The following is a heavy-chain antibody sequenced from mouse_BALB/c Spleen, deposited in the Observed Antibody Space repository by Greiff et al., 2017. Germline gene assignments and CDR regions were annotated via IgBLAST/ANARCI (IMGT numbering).Heavy chain of an antibody. CDR1: GFTFSSYT. V-gene: IGHV5-6-4*01. D-gene: IGHD2-1*01. CDR3: TRDRGNYGYYYAMDY. CDR2: ISSGGSYT. Sequence: DVKLVESGGGLVKPGGSLKLSCAASGFTFSSYTMSWVRQTPEKRLEWVATISSGGSYTYYPDSVKGRFTISRDNAKNTLYLQMSSLKSEDTAMYYCTRDRGNYGYYYAMDYWGQGTSVTVSS. J-gene: IGHJ4*01.